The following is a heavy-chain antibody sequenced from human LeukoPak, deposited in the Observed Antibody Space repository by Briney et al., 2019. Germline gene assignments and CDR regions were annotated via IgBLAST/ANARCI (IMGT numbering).Heavy chain of an antibody. CDR1: GGSINSYY. J-gene: IGHJ3*02. D-gene: IGHD2-2*02. Sequence: PSETLSLTCTVSGGSINSYYWSWIRQPPGKGLEWIGEINHSGSTNYNPSLKSRVTISVDTSKNQFSLKLSSVTAADTAVYYCARFCSSTSCYTGVYAFDIWGQGTMVTVSS. V-gene: IGHV4-34*01. CDR2: INHSGST. CDR3: ARFCSSTSCYTGVYAFDI.